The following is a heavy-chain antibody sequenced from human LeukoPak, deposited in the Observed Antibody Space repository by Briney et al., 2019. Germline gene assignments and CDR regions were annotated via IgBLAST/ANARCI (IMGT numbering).Heavy chain of an antibody. D-gene: IGHD1-26*01. Sequence: EGSLRLSCAAPGFTFSTYGMHWVRQAPGKGLEWVAVVWYDGTNIHYVDSVKGRFTISRDNSKSTLYLQMNSLTAEDTAVYFCARGGYSGTYYFDYWGQGALVTVSS. V-gene: IGHV3-33*01. CDR3: ARGGYSGTYYFDY. CDR2: VWYDGTNI. CDR1: GFTFSTYG. J-gene: IGHJ4*02.